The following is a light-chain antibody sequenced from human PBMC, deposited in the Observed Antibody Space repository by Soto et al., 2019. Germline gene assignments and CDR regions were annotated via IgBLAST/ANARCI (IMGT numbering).Light chain of an antibody. CDR2: GAS. V-gene: IGKV3-15*01. Sequence: EIVMTQSPAPLSVSPGERATLSCRASQSVSSNLAWYQQKPGPAPRLLIYGASTRATGIPARFSGSGSGTEFTLTISSLQSEDFAVYYCQQYNNWPPITFGPGTKVDIK. CDR3: QQYNNWPPIT. CDR1: QSVSSN. J-gene: IGKJ3*01.